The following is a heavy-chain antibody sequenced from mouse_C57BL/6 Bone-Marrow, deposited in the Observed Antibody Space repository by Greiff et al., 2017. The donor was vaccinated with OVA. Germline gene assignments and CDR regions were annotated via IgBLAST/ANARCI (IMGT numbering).Heavy chain of an antibody. CDR1: GFTFSSYA. Sequence: EVKVVESGGGLVKPGGSLKLSCAASGFTFSSYAMSWVRQTPEKRLEWVATISDGGSYTYYPDNVKGRFTISRDNAKNNLYLQMSHLKSEDTAMYYCAREGLLLDYAMDYWGQGTSVTVSS. J-gene: IGHJ4*01. CDR3: AREGLLLDYAMDY. V-gene: IGHV5-4*01. CDR2: ISDGGSYT. D-gene: IGHD2-1*01.